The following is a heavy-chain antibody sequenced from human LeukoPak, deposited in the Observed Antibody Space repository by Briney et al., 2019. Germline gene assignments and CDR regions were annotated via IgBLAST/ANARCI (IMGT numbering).Heavy chain of an antibody. J-gene: IGHJ4*02. D-gene: IGHD3-22*01. CDR3: AKEGYYYDSSGYYHY. V-gene: IGHV3-23*01. CDR2: ISSSGGST. CDR1: GFTFSSYG. Sequence: GGSLRLSCAASGFTFSSYGMHWVRQAPGKGLEWVSAISSSGGSTYYADSVKGRFTISRDNSKNTLYLQMNSLRAEDTAVYYCAKEGYYYDSSGYYHYWGQGTLVTVSS.